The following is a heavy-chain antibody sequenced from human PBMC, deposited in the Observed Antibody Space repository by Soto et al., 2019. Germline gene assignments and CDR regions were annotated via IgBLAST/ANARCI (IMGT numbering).Heavy chain of an antibody. CDR1: GFTFSSYS. D-gene: IGHD3-22*01. CDR2: ISSSSSYI. J-gene: IGHJ4*02. Sequence: ESGGGLVKPGGSLRLSCAASGFTFSSYSMNWVRQAPGKGLEWVSSISSSSSYIYYADSVKGRFTISRDNAKNSLYLQMNSLRAEDTAVYYCARGRGVVVIYDYWGQGTLVTVSS. CDR3: ARGRGVVVIYDY. V-gene: IGHV3-21*01.